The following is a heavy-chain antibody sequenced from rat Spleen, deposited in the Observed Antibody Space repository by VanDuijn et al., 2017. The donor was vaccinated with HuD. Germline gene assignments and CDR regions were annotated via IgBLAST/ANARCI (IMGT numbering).Heavy chain of an antibody. CDR1: GFTFSNYF. CDR3: AKRGWYYFDY. CDR2: MSSGGGKP. J-gene: IGHJ2*01. V-gene: IGHV5-25*01. Sequence: EVQLVESGGGLVQPGRSMKLSCSGSGFTFSNYFMAWVRQAPTRGLEWVASMSSGGGKPYYRDSVKGRFTLSRDNAKSTLYLHMDSLRSEDTATYYCAKRGWYYFDYWGQGVMVTVSS.